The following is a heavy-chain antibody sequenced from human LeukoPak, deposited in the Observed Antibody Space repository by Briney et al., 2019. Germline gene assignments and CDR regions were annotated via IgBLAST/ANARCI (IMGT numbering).Heavy chain of an antibody. D-gene: IGHD5-12*01. Sequence: SETLSLTCTVSGGSISSYYWSWIRQPPGKGLEWIGYIYYNGNTNYNPSLKSRLTISVDTSKNQFSLKWSSVTAADTAMYYCARHPSIVPTKWDWGQGTLVTVSS. CDR1: GGSISSYY. J-gene: IGHJ4*02. V-gene: IGHV4-59*08. CDR3: ARHPSIVPTKWD. CDR2: IYYNGNT.